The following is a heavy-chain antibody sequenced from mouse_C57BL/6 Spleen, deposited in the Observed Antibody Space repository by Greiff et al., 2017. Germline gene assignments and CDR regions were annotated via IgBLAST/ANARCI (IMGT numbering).Heavy chain of an antibody. Sequence: VQLQQPGAELVMPGASVKLSCKASGYTFTSYWMHWVKQRPGQGLEWIGEIDPSASFTNYNQKFKGKSTLTVDKSSSTAYMQLSSLTSEDSAVYYCARGSSYAMDDWGQGTSVTVSA. CDR3: ARGSSYAMDD. CDR1: GYTFTSYW. D-gene: IGHD1-1*01. CDR2: IDPSASFT. V-gene: IGHV1-69*01. J-gene: IGHJ4*01.